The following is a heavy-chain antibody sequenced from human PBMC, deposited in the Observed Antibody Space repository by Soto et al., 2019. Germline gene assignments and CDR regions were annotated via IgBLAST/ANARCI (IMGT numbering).Heavy chain of an antibody. Sequence: EASVKVSCKASGDTFSFYTINWVRQAPGQGLEWMGWINPFDGSRMFAQSFQGRVTMTRDTSTSTVYMEVSSLRSEDTAVYYCSRVDPGETSPFDHWGQGTLVTSPQ. V-gene: IGHV1-46*03. CDR2: INPFDGSR. J-gene: IGHJ4*02. D-gene: IGHD3-10*01. CDR1: GDTFSFYT. CDR3: SRVDPGETSPFDH.